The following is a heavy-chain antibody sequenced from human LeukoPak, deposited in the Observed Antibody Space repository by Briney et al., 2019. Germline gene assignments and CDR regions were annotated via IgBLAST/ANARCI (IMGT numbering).Heavy chain of an antibody. V-gene: IGHV4-59*01. CDR2: IYYSGST. Sequence: SETLSLTCTVSGGSTSSYYWSWIRQPPGKGLEWIGYIYYSGSTNYNPSLKSRVTISVDTSKNQFSLKLSSVTAADTAVYYCAREFYYYGMDVWGQGTTVTVSS. CDR1: GGSTSSYY. J-gene: IGHJ6*02. CDR3: AREFYYYGMDV.